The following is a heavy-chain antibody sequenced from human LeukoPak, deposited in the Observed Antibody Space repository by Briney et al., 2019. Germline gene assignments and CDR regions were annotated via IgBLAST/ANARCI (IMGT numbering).Heavy chain of an antibody. D-gene: IGHD3-9*01. CDR1: GYTFTGYY. CDR3: ARDSAVGDILTGLKY. V-gene: IGHV1-2*02. J-gene: IGHJ4*02. Sequence: ASVKVSCKASGYTFTGYYMHWVRQAPGQGLEWMGWMNPNSGGTNYAQKFQGRVTMTRDTSISTAYMELSRLRTDDTAVYYCARDSAVGDILTGLKYWGQGTLVTVSS. CDR2: MNPNSGGT.